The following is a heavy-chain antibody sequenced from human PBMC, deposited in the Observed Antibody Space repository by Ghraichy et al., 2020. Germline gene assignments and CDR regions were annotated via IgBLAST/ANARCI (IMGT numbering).Heavy chain of an antibody. CDR2: INHSGST. J-gene: IGHJ4*02. D-gene: IGHD5-24*01. Sequence: SETLSLTCAVYGGSFSGYYWSWIRQPPGKGLEWIGEINHSGSTNYNPSLKSRVTISVDTSKNQFSLKLSSVTAADTAVYYCARGQVDPNLPVEMATISFDYWGQGTLVTVSS. CDR3: ARGQVDPNLPVEMATISFDY. CDR1: GGSFSGYY. V-gene: IGHV4-34*01.